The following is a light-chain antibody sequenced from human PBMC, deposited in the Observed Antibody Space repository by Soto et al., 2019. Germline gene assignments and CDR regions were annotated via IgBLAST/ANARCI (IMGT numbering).Light chain of an antibody. CDR2: DAS. CDR3: HQYNSWPPGP. J-gene: IGKJ2*01. V-gene: IGKV3-15*01. Sequence: IVMPQSPATLSVSPGERATLSCRASQSVSRSLAWYQQKPGQAPRLLISDASTRATGIPARFSGSGSGTEFTLTISSLQSEDFALYYCHQYNSWPPGPLGQRTKVDI. CDR1: QSVSRS.